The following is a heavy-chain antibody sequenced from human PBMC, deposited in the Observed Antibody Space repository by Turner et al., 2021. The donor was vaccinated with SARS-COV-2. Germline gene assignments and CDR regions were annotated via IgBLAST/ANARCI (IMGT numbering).Heavy chain of an antibody. D-gene: IGHD1-26*01. V-gene: IGHV3-48*01. Sequence: EVKLVQSGGGLVQPGGSLRLSCAASGFTFSSYTLNWFRQAPGKGLELISFITGNGDKIYYADSVRGRFTISRDNAKTSLFLQMNNLRAEDTAVYYCTSIVGASWGQGSLVTVSS. CDR1: GFTFSSYT. CDR2: ITGNGDKI. CDR3: TSIVGAS. J-gene: IGHJ4*02.